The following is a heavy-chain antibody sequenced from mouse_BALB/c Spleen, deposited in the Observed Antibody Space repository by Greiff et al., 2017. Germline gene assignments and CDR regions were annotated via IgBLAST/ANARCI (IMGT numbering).Heavy chain of an antibody. CDR1: GFNIKDYY. CDR2: IDPENGNT. V-gene: IGHV14-1*02. J-gene: IGHJ2*01. Sequence: VQLKQSGAELVRPGALVKLSCKASGFNIKDYYMHWVKQRPEQGLEWIGWIDPENGNTIYDPKFQGKASITADTSSNTAYLQLSSLTSEDTAVYYCARLGPDYYGSSSWGQGTTLTVSS. CDR3: ARLGPDYYGSSS. D-gene: IGHD1-1*01.